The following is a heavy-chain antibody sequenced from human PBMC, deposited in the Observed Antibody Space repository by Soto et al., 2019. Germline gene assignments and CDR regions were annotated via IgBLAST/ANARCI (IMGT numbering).Heavy chain of an antibody. D-gene: IGHD6-13*01. CDR1: GYTFTSYD. CDR2: INPNNGNT. J-gene: IGHJ6*02. V-gene: IGHV1-8*01. CDR3: ARGEGIAAFLGGWYYYYGMDV. Sequence: GYTFTSYDINWVRQATGQGLEWMGWINPNNGNTSYAQKFQGRVTMTRDTSTSTAYMELRSLRSDDTAVYYCARGEGIAAFLGGWYYYYGMDVWGQGTTVTVSS.